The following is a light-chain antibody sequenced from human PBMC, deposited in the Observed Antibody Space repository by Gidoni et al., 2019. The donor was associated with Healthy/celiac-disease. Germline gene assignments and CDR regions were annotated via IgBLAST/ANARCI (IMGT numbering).Light chain of an antibody. Sequence: QSALTQPASVSGSPGQSITISCTGTSSDVGGYNYVSWYQQHPGKAPKLIMYDVSNRPSGVSNRFSGSKSGNTASLTISGLQAEDEADYYCSSYTSSSTLGVFGGWTKLTVL. CDR2: DVS. V-gene: IGLV2-14*03. CDR1: SSDVGGYNY. CDR3: SSYTSSSTLGV. J-gene: IGLJ2*01.